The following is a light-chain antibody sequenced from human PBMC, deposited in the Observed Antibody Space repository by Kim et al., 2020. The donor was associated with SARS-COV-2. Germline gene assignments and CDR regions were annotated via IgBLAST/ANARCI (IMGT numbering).Light chain of an antibody. CDR1: QSISSY. V-gene: IGKV1-39*01. Sequence: ASVGDRVTITCRASQSISSYLNWYQQKPEKAPKLLIYAAYSLQSGVPSRFGGSGSGTDFTLTISSLQPEDFATYYCQQSYSTPFTFGPGTKVDIK. CDR3: QQSYSTPFT. CDR2: AAY. J-gene: IGKJ3*01.